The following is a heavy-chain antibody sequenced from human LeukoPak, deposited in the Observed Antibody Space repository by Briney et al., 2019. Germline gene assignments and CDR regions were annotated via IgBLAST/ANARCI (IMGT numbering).Heavy chain of an antibody. CDR2: INHSGST. D-gene: IGHD3-10*01. CDR1: GGSFSGYY. J-gene: IGHJ4*02. V-gene: IGHV4-34*01. Sequence: SETLSLTCAVHGGSFSGYYWSWIRQPPGKGLEWIGEINHSGSTNYNPSLKSRVTISVDTSKNQFSLKLSSVTAADTAVYYCARRNYGSGRSSDYWGQGTLVTVSS. CDR3: ARRNYGSGRSSDY.